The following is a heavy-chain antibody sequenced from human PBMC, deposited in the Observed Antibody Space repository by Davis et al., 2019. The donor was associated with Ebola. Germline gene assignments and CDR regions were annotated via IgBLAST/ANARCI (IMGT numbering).Heavy chain of an antibody. V-gene: IGHV3-66*04. CDR1: GFTVSSNY. J-gene: IGHJ6*02. D-gene: IGHD3-16*01. CDR2: IYSGGST. Sequence: GESLKISCAASGFTVSSNYMSWVRQAPGKGLEWVSVIYSGGSTYYADSVKGRFTISRDNSKNTLYLQMNSLRAEDTAVYYCARRGQYYYGMDVWGQGTTVTVSS. CDR3: ARRGQYYYGMDV.